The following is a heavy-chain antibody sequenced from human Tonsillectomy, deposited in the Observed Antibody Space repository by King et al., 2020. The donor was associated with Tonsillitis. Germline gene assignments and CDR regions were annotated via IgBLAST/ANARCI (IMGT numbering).Heavy chain of an antibody. V-gene: IGHV1-69*01. J-gene: IGHJ6*02. Sequence: QVQLVESGSEVKKPGSSVKVSCKASGGSFNSYAISWVRQAPGQGLEWMGGIIPIFGTTNYAQKFQGRVTITADESTSTAYMELSSLRSEDTAVYYCARALYDYVWGHHQKEGMDVWGQGTTVTVSS. CDR1: GGSFNSYA. CDR3: ARALYDYVWGHHQKEGMDV. CDR2: IIPIFGTT. D-gene: IGHD3-16*01.